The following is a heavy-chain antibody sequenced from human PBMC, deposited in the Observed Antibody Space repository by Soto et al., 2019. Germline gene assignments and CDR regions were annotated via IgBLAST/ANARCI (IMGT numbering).Heavy chain of an antibody. V-gene: IGHV3-30*03. CDR2: TSYDGSNK. CDR1: GFTFRSYV. D-gene: IGHD3-16*01. J-gene: IGHJ1*01. Sequence: QVQLVESGGGVVQPGTSLRLSCVGSGFTFRSYVIHWVRQAPGKGLEWVALTSYDGSNKDYGYSLKGRFTISRDNSRNTVHLQMDSLRREATALYYCARWGTTGGLDVWGQGKLVSVSS. CDR3: ARWGTTGGLDV.